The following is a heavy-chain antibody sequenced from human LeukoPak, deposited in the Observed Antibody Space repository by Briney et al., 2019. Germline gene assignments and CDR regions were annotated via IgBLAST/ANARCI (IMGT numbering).Heavy chain of an antibody. CDR2: EDGGP. CDR1: GYTLTELS. V-gene: IGHV1-24*01. J-gene: IGHJ4*02. CDR3: VSIDPDS. Sequence: ASVKVSCKVSGYTLTELSIHWVRQAPGKGLEWMGGEDGGPIYAQKFQGRVTMTEDTSTDTAYVDVSSLRSEDTAVYYCVSIDPDSWGQGTLVTVSS. D-gene: IGHD3-16*02.